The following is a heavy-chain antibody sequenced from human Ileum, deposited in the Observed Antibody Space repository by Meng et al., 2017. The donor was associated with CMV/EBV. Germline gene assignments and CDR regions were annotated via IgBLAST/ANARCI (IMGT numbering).Heavy chain of an antibody. J-gene: IGHJ4*02. CDR3: ARANGYYRPYDY. D-gene: IGHD2-21*01. CDR1: GYTFTAYY. V-gene: IGHV1-2*02. Sequence: CKASGYTFTAYYIHWVRQAPGQGPEWMGWVNANNGVTKFPEKFRGRITMTTDTSVTTAFMKLDTLTSGDTAAYYCARANGYYRPYDYWGQGTLVTVSS. CDR2: VNANNGVT.